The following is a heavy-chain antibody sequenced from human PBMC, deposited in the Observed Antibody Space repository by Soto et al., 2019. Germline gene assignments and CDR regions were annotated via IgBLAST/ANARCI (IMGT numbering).Heavy chain of an antibody. CDR3: ARLNGYCRSTNCHGYYGMDV. J-gene: IGHJ6*02. V-gene: IGHV4-39*01. D-gene: IGHD2-2*03. CDR1: GGSVSSSSYS. Sequence: SETLSLTCTVSGGSVSSSSYSWGWIRQSPGKGLEWIGTIYSSENTYYNPSLLSRVTISVDTSKNEFSLRLGSVTAADTAVYYCARLNGYCRSTNCHGYYGMDVWGQGTTVNVSS. CDR2: IYSSENT.